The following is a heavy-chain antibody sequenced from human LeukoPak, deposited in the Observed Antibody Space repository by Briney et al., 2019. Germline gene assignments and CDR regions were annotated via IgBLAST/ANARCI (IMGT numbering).Heavy chain of an antibody. CDR3: AREPVYDILTGYPLDY. D-gene: IGHD3-9*01. Sequence: SETLSLTCTVSGGSISSYYWSWIRQPPGKGLEWIGYIYYSGSTNYNPSLKSRVTISVDTSKNQFSLKLSSVTAADTAVYYCAREPVYDILTGYPLDYWGQGTLVTVSS. J-gene: IGHJ4*02. CDR1: GGSISSYY. CDR2: IYYSGST. V-gene: IGHV4-59*12.